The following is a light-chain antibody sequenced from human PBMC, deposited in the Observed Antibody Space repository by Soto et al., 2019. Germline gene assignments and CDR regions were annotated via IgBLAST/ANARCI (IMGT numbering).Light chain of an antibody. V-gene: IGKV3-20*01. CDR3: QQYGNSVFT. CDR1: HSVTSSY. Sequence: EIVLTQSPGTLSLSPGERATLSCRASHSVTSSYLAWYQQKPGQAPRLLINGASSRATGIPDRFSGSGSGTDFTLTISRLEPEDFAVYYCQQYGNSVFTFGPGTKVDIK. J-gene: IGKJ3*01. CDR2: GAS.